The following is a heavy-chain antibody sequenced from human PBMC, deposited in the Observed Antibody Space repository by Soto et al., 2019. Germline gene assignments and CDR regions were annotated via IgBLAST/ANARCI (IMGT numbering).Heavy chain of an antibody. CDR3: ARGWNDVDTAMVKDY. V-gene: IGHV1-18*04. D-gene: IGHD5-18*01. J-gene: IGHJ4*02. CDR1: GYTFTSYG. Sequence: GASVKVSCKASGYTFTSYGISWVRQAPGQGLEWMGWISAYNGNTNYAQKLQGRVTMTTDTSTSTAYMELRSLRSDDTAVYYCARGWNDVDTAMVKDYWGQGTLVTVSS. CDR2: ISAYNGNT.